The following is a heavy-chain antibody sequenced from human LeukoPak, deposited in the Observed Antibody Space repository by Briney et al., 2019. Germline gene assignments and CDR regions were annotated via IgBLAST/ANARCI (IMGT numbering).Heavy chain of an antibody. CDR3: ARRSYDILTGYYNVDY. J-gene: IGHJ4*02. Sequence: PSETLSLICTVSGGSISSSSYYWGWIRQPPGKGLEWIGSIYYSGSTYYNPSLKSRVTISVDTSKNQFSLKLSSVTAADTAVYYCARRSYDILTGYYNVDYWGQGTLVTVSS. V-gene: IGHV4-39*01. CDR2: IYYSGST. CDR1: GGSISSSSYY. D-gene: IGHD3-9*01.